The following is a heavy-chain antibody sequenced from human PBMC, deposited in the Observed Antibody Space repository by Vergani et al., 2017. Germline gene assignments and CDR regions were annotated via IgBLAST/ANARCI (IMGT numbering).Heavy chain of an antibody. CDR2: IYYSGST. V-gene: IGHV4-39*01. CDR1: GGSIRSSSYY. Sequence: QVQLQESGPGLVKPSQTLSLTCTVSGGSIRSSSYYWGWIRQPPGKGLEWIGSIYYSGSTYYNPSLKSRVTISVDTSKNQFSLKLSSVTAADTAVYYCARQNYDFWSGYYDYWGQGTLVTVSS. J-gene: IGHJ4*02. CDR3: ARQNYDFWSGYYDY. D-gene: IGHD3-3*01.